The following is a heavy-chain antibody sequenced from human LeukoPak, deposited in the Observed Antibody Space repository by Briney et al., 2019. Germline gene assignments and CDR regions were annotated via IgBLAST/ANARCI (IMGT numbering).Heavy chain of an antibody. CDR1: GFTFSSYW. V-gene: IGHV3-7*05. CDR3: ARDEDSSGYSFDY. CDR2: IKQDGSEK. J-gene: IGHJ4*02. D-gene: IGHD3-22*01. Sequence: GGSLRLSCAASGFTFSSYWMNWVRQAPGKGLEWVANIKQDGSEKYYVDSVKGRFTISRDNAKNSLYLQMNSLRAEDTAVYYCARDEDSSGYSFDYWGQGSLVTVSS.